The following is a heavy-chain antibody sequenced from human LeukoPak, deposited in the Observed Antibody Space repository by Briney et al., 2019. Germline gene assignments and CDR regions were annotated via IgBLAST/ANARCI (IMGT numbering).Heavy chain of an antibody. D-gene: IGHD3-10*01. Sequence: ASVKVSCKASGYTFTKYGVSWVRQAPGQGLEWMGWVSGYNGNTDYAHRLQGRVTMTTDTSTSTAYMELRSPRSDDAAVYYCARQSVISSRSPDDAFDLWGQGTMVTVSS. CDR3: ARQSVISSRSPDDAFDL. CDR1: GYTFTKYG. V-gene: IGHV1-18*01. J-gene: IGHJ3*01. CDR2: VSGYNGNT.